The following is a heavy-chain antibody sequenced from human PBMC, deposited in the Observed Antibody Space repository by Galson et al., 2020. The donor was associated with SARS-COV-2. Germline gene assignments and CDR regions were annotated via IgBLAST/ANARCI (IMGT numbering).Heavy chain of an antibody. CDR2: IYYRGST. V-gene: IGHV4-39*01. Sequence: SETLSLTCTVSGGSISNSNYYWGWIRQPPGKGLEWIGSIYYRGSTYYNPSLKSRVTISVDTSKNQFSLKLSSVTAADTAVYYCARPASIVVPSGFDYWGQGTLVTVSS. J-gene: IGHJ4*02. CDR3: ARPASIVVPSGFDY. CDR1: GGSISNSNYY. D-gene: IGHD2-2*01.